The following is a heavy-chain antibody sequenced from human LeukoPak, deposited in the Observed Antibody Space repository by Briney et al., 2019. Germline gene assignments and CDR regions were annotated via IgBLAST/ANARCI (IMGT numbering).Heavy chain of an antibody. Sequence: PGGSLTLSCAASGFTFNRYAMSWVRQAPGKGLEWVSSISSSGGSTYYVDSVKGRFTISRDNSKNTLYLQMNSLRAEDTAVYYCAESPMTRVTTGGFDFWGQGTLVTVSS. CDR2: ISSSGGST. CDR3: AESPMTRVTTGGFDF. CDR1: GFTFNRYA. J-gene: IGHJ4*02. D-gene: IGHD4-17*01. V-gene: IGHV3-23*01.